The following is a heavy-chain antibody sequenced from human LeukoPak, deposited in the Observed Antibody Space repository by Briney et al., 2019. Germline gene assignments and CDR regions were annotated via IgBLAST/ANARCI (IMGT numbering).Heavy chain of an antibody. CDR2: IYSDGNT. CDR3: ARLNYDGTVTNAFDL. J-gene: IGHJ3*01. CDR1: GFTVSHNY. D-gene: IGHD3-22*01. Sequence: GGSLRLSCAASGFTVSHNYMSWVRQAPGKGLEWVSTIYSDGNTFYADSVKDRFTLSRDNAKNTLYIQMNSLRAEDTAVYYCARLNYDGTVTNAFDLWGQGTMVTVS. V-gene: IGHV3-66*04.